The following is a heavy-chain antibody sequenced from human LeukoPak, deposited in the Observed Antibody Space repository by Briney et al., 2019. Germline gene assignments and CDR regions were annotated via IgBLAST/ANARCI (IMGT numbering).Heavy chain of an antibody. V-gene: IGHV1-18*01. CDR3: ARSPPYDILTGYYDY. D-gene: IGHD3-9*01. CDR2: ISAYNGNT. J-gene: IGHJ4*02. CDR1: GYTFTNYG. Sequence: ASVKVSCKASGYTFTNYGITWVRQAPGQGLEWMGWISAYNGNTNYPQKLQGRVTMTTGTSTSTAYMELRGLRSDDTAVYYCARSPPYDILTGYYDYWGQGTLVTVSS.